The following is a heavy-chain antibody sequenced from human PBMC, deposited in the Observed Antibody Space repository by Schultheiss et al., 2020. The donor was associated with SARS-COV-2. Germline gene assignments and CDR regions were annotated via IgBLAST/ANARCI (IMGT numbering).Heavy chain of an antibody. CDR2: INHSGST. D-gene: IGHD6-13*01. J-gene: IGHJ4*02. CDR3: ARARKHPFSSSWLAEFDY. CDR1: GGSFSGYY. V-gene: IGHV4-34*01. Sequence: SETLSLTCAVYGGSFSGYYWSWIRQPPGKGLEWIGEINHSGSTNYNPSLKSRVTISVDTSKNQFSLKLSSVTAADTAVYYCARARKHPFSSSWLAEFDYWGQGTLVTVSS.